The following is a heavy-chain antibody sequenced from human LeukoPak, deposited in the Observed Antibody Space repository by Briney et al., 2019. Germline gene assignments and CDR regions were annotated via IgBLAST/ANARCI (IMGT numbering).Heavy chain of an antibody. CDR3: ARVILTVTGVKLGFDP. CDR2: IWYDGSNK. J-gene: IGHJ5*02. D-gene: IGHD4-17*01. V-gene: IGHV3-33*01. Sequence: GGSLRLSCAASGFTFSSYGMHWVRQAPGKGLEWVAVIWYDGSNKYYADSVKGQFTISRDNSKNTLYLQMNSLRAEDTAVYYCARVILTVTGVKLGFDPWGQGTLVTVSS. CDR1: GFTFSSYG.